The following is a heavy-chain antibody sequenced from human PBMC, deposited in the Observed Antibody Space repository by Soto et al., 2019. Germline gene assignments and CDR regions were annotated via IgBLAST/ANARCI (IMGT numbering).Heavy chain of an antibody. CDR2: ISSSSSTI. CDR3: ARELLSSGWYNWFDP. CDR1: GFTFSSYS. D-gene: IGHD6-19*01. J-gene: IGHJ5*02. V-gene: IGHV3-48*02. Sequence: EVQLVESGGGLVQPGGSLRLSCAASGFTFSSYSMNWVRQAPGKGLEWVSYISSSSSTIYYADSVKGRFTISRDTAKNSLYLQMNSLRDEDTAVYYCARELLSSGWYNWFDPWGQGTLVTVSS.